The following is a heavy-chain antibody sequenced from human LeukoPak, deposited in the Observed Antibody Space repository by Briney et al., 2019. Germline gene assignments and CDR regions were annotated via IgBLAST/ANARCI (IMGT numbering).Heavy chain of an antibody. V-gene: IGHV3-7*01. CDR3: ASVYSGSYLEPYFDY. D-gene: IGHD1-26*01. CDR2: IKQDGSEK. CDR1: GFTFSNYG. Sequence: GGSLRLSCAASGFTFSNYGMHWVRQAPGKGLEWVANIKQDGSEKYYVDSVKGRFTISRDNAKNSLYLQMNSLRAEDTAVYYCASVYSGSYLEPYFDYWGQGTLVTVSS. J-gene: IGHJ4*02.